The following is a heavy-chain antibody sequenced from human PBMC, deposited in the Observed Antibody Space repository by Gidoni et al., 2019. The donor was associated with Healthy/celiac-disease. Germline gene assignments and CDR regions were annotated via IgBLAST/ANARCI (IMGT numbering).Heavy chain of an antibody. CDR2: ISWNSGSI. D-gene: IGHD6-19*01. J-gene: IGHJ4*02. Sequence: EVQLVESGGGLVQPGRSLRLSCAASGFTFADYAMHWVRQGPGKGLEWVSGISWNSGSIGYADVVKGRFTISRDNAKNSLYLQMNSLRAEDTASYYCAKDMAVAGTRWGQGTLVTVSS. V-gene: IGHV3-9*01. CDR1: GFTFADYA. CDR3: AKDMAVAGTR.